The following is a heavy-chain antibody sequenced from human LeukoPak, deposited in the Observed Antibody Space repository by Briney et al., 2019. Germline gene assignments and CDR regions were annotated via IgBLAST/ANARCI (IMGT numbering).Heavy chain of an antibody. CDR2: IKTSSTYI. Sequence: ETLSLTCTVSGDSISSGSHWGWLRQPPGKGLEWVSSIKTSSTYIYYADSVKGRFTISRDNAKNSLYLQMNSLRAEDTAVYYCAELGITMIGGVWGKGTTVTISS. V-gene: IGHV3-21*01. D-gene: IGHD3-10*02. CDR1: GDSISSGS. J-gene: IGHJ6*04. CDR3: AELGITMIGGV.